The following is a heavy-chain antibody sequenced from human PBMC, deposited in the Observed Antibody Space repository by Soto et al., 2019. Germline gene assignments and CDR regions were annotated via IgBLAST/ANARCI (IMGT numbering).Heavy chain of an antibody. J-gene: IGHJ6*02. CDR1: GYTFTSYY. Sequence: GASVKVSCEASGYTFTSYYMHWVRQAPGQGLEWMGIINPSGGSTSYAQKFQGRVTMTRDTSTSTVYMELSSLRSEDTAVYYCARDLNKRYCSGGSCYSPALSYYYGMDVWGQGTTVTVSS. CDR2: INPSGGST. V-gene: IGHV1-46*01. D-gene: IGHD2-15*01. CDR3: ARDLNKRYCSGGSCYSPALSYYYGMDV.